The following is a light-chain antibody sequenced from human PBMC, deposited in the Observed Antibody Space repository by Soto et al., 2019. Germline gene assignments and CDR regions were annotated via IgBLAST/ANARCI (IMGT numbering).Light chain of an antibody. CDR1: QSVSSN. CDR2: ATS. V-gene: IGKV3-15*01. CDR3: QQYYNWAPLT. Sequence: EIVMTHSPATLSVSPGERATLSCRASQSVSSNLAWYQQKPGQAPRLLIYATSTRATGIPARFSGSGSGTEFTLTISSLQSEDFAVYYCQQYYNWAPLTFGGGTKVEIK. J-gene: IGKJ4*01.